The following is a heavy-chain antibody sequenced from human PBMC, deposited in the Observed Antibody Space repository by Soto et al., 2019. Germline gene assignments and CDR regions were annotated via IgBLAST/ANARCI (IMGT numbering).Heavy chain of an antibody. CDR3: ANAGYSYGDFDY. CDR1: GGTFSSYA. CDR2: IIPIFGTA. V-gene: IGHV1-69*13. Sequence: SVKVSCKASGGTFSSYAISWVRQAPGQGLEWMGGIIPIFGTANYAQKFQGRVTITADESTSTAYMELSSLRSEDTAVYYCANAGYSYGDFDYWGQGTLVTSPQ. D-gene: IGHD5-18*01. J-gene: IGHJ4*02.